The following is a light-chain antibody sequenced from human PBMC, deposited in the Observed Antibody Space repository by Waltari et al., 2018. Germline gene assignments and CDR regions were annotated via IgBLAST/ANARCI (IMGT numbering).Light chain of an antibody. Sequence: DIVMTQSPDSLAVSLGERATINCKSSQSVLYSSNHKNYLAWYQQKPGQPPKLLIYWASTRESGVPDRFSGSGSGTDFTLTISSLQAEDVAVYYCQQYYGTPCTFGGGTKVEMK. CDR1: QSVLYSSNHKNY. V-gene: IGKV4-1*01. CDR2: WAS. CDR3: QQYYGTPCT. J-gene: IGKJ4*01.